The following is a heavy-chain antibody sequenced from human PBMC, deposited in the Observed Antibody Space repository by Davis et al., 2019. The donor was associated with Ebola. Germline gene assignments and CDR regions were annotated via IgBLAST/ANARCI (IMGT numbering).Heavy chain of an antibody. V-gene: IGHV3-7*01. D-gene: IGHD6-19*01. J-gene: IGHJ4*02. CDR2: IKQDGSEK. Sequence: GGSLRLSCAASGFTFSSYCMSWVRQAPGKGLEWVANIKQDGSEKYYVDSVKDRFTISRDNAKNSLYLQMNSLRAEDTAVYYCARAAVAGTVLDYWGQGTLVTVSS. CDR1: GFTFSSYC. CDR3: ARAAVAGTVLDY.